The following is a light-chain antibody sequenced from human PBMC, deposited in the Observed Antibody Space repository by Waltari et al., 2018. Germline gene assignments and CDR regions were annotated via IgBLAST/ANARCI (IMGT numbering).Light chain of an antibody. J-gene: IGLJ2*01. CDR3: AAWDDSLNGMV. Sequence: QSVLTQPPPSSWTPGHGVTISCSGSHSHIGTNPFNWHRQFPGTAPILLIFNTDKRPSGVADRFSGSKSGTSASLAISGLHSDDESDFYCAAWDDSLNGMVFGGGTSLAVL. CDR1: HSHIGTNP. CDR2: NTD. V-gene: IGLV1-44*01.